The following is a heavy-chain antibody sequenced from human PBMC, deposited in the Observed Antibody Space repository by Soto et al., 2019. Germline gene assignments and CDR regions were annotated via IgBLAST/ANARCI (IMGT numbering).Heavy chain of an antibody. CDR1: GGSISSGDYY. V-gene: IGHV4-30-4*01. D-gene: IGHD3-3*01. CDR3: ARSLTSITIFGVVIPTFDY. Sequence: SSETLSLTCTVSGGSISSGDYYWSWIRQPPGKGLEWIGYIYYSGGTYYNPSLKSRVTISVDTSKNQFSLKLSSVTAADTAVYYCARSLTSITIFGVVIPTFDYWGQGTLVTVSS. J-gene: IGHJ4*02. CDR2: IYYSGGT.